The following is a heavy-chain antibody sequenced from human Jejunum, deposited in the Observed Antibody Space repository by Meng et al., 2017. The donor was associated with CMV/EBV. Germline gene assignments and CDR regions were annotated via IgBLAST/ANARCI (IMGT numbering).Heavy chain of an antibody. CDR2: IHGSDDGT. V-gene: IGHV3-23*01. D-gene: IGHD3-3*01. CDR1: GFTFRRNA. Sequence: SCVFSGFTFRRNAMRWVRQAPGKGLEWISSIHGSDDGTQYANSVKGRFTISRDISKSTLFLQMNSLRAEDTAIYYCAKDIFGWAHDYWGQGALVTVSS. J-gene: IGHJ4*02. CDR3: AKDIFGWAHDY.